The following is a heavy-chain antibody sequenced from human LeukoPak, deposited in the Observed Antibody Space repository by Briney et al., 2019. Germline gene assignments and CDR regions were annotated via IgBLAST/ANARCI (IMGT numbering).Heavy chain of an antibody. Sequence: HPGRSLTLSCSAAGFTFSDYGIDWGRQAPRKGLEWVTIIAYDGNKYYADSVKGRFAISRDNSKTTLYLQMNSLRAEDTAIYYWAKSGGYCTGGNCYANYWGLGTLLTVSS. CDR3: AKSGGYCTGGNCYANY. V-gene: IGHV3-30*18. D-gene: IGHD2-15*01. CDR1: GFTFSDYG. CDR2: IAYDGNK. J-gene: IGHJ4*02.